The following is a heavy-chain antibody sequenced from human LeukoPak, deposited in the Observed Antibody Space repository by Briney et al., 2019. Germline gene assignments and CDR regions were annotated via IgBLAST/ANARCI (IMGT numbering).Heavy chain of an antibody. J-gene: IGHJ3*02. V-gene: IGHV3-23*01. CDR2: ISGSGGST. Sequence: GGSLRLSCAASGFTFSSYEMNWVRQAPGKGLEWVSAISGSGGSTYYADSVKGRFTISRDNSKNTLYLQMNSLRAEDTAVYYCAKGFIVGATLNAFDIWGQGTMVTVSS. D-gene: IGHD1-26*01. CDR1: GFTFSSYE. CDR3: AKGFIVGATLNAFDI.